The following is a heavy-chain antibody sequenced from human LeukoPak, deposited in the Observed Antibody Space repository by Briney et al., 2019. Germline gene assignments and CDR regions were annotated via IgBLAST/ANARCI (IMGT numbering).Heavy chain of an antibody. Sequence: RASVKVSCKASGGTFSSYAISWVRQAPGQGLEWMGGIIPIFGTANYAQKFQGRVTITADESTSTAYMELSSLRSEDTAVYYCARAGYCSGGSCSTLKYNYYYYMDVWGKGTTVTISS. CDR1: GGTFSSYA. CDR3: ARAGYCSGGSCSTLKYNYYYYMDV. D-gene: IGHD2-15*01. J-gene: IGHJ6*03. CDR2: IIPIFGTA. V-gene: IGHV1-69*13.